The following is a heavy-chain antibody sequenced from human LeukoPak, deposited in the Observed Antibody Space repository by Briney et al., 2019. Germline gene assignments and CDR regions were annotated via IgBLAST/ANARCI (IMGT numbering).Heavy chain of an antibody. CDR3: AKRAGIVVVPAAIFDY. Sequence: GGSLRLSCAASGFTFSSYAVSWVRQAPGVGLEWVSTISGRGGSTFYADSVKGRFTISRDNSKNTLYLQMNSLRAEDTAVYYCAKRAGIVVVPAAIFDYWGQGTLVTVSS. V-gene: IGHV3-23*01. D-gene: IGHD2-2*01. CDR2: ISGRGGST. CDR1: GFTFSSYA. J-gene: IGHJ4*02.